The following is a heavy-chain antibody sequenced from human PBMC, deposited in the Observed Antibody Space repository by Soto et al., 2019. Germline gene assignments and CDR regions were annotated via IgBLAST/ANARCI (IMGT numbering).Heavy chain of an antibody. V-gene: IGHV3-48*02. Sequence: EVQLVESGGGLVQPGGSLRLSCAASGFTFSSYSMNWVRQAPGKGLEWVSYISSSSSTIYYADSVKGRFTISRDNAKNSLYLQMHILRDEDTAVYDCARVVAGDNRYYYDYYGIDVWGQGTTVTVSS. CDR3: ARVVAGDNRYYYDYYGIDV. CDR2: ISSSSSTI. CDR1: GFTFSSYS. J-gene: IGHJ6*02. D-gene: IGHD2-15*01.